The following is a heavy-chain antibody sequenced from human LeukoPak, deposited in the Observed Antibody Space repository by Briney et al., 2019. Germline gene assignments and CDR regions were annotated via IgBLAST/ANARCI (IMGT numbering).Heavy chain of an antibody. CDR1: GFTFSSYA. J-gene: IGHJ4*02. V-gene: IGHV3-23*01. D-gene: IGHD6-13*01. CDR3: PKDHIAAAGSPPYYFDY. CDR2: ISGSGGST. Sequence: GGSLRLSCAASGFTFSSYAMSWVRQAPGKGLEWVSAISGSGGSTYYADSVKGRFTISRDNSKNTLYLQMNSLRAEDTAVYYCPKDHIAAAGSPPYYFDYWGQGTLVTVSS.